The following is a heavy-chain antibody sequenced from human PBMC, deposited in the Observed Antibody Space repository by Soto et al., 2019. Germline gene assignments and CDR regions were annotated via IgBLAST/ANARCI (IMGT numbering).Heavy chain of an antibody. V-gene: IGHV1-69*13. D-gene: IGHD6-19*01. CDR1: GGTFSSYA. CDR2: IIPIFGTA. J-gene: IGHJ5*02. CDR3: ARATLAGTSLWFDP. Sequence: ASVKVSCKASGGTFSSYAISWVRQAPGQGLEWMGGIIPIFGTANYAQKFQGRVTITADESTSTAYMELSSLRSEDTAVYYCARATLAGTSLWFDPWGRGTLVTVSS.